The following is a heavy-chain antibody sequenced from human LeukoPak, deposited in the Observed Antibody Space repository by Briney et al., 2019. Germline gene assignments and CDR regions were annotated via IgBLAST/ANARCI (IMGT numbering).Heavy chain of an antibody. D-gene: IGHD1-7*01. V-gene: IGHV1-18*01. CDR2: ISAYNGNT. CDR1: GYTFTSYG. J-gene: IGHJ5*02. CDR3: ARNSYNWNSMQLRWFDP. Sequence: EASVKVSCKASGYTFTSYGISWVRQAPGQGLEWMGWISAYNGNTNYAQKLQGRVTMTTDTSTSTAYMELRGLRSDDTAVYYCARNSYNWNSMQLRWFDPWGQGTLVTVSS.